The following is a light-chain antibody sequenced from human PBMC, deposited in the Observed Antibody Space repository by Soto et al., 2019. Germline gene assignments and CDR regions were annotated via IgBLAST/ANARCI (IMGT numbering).Light chain of an antibody. CDR3: ISYTSSSTLVV. V-gene: IGLV2-14*01. Sequence: QSVLTQPASVSGSPGQSITISCTGTSSDVGGYNYVSWYQQHPGKAPKLMIYDVSNRPSGVSTRFSGSKSGNTASLTISGLQAEDEADYYCISYTSSSTLVVFGGGTKLTVL. CDR1: SSDVGGYNY. J-gene: IGLJ2*01. CDR2: DVS.